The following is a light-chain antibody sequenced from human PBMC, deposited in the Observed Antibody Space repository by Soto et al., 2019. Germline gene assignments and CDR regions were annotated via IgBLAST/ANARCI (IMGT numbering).Light chain of an antibody. J-gene: IGLJ1*01. CDR1: SSDIGSYNY. Sequence: QSVLTQPASVSGSPGQSIAISCTGTSSDIGSYNYVSWYQQHPGKAPKLIIHEVSNRPSGISDHFSGSKSGNTASLTISGLQADDEADYYCSSHTTYSTWIFGTGTKVTVL. V-gene: IGLV2-14*01. CDR2: EVS. CDR3: SSHTTYSTWI.